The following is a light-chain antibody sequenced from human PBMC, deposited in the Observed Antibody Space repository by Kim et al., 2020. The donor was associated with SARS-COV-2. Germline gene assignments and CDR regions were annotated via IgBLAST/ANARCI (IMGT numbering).Light chain of an antibody. CDR3: QSFDSRLTGSV. CDR1: SSNIGAGYD. CDR2: NNN. Sequence: QRITISCTGSSSNIGAGYDVHWYRQLPGTAPKLVIYNNNNRPSGVPDRFSGSNSGTSASLVITGLQDEDEADYYCQSFDSRLTGSVFGGGTQLTVL. J-gene: IGLJ3*02. V-gene: IGLV1-40*01.